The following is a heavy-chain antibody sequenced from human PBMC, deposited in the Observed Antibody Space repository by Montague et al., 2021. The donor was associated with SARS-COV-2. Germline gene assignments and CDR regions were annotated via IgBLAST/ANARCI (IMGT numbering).Heavy chain of an antibody. CDR2: VHDTGST. CDR1: CVSTGWYY. D-gene: IGHD4-23*01. V-gene: IGHV4-59*04. J-gene: IGHJ6*02. CDR3: AGYDRGGNYASPIYAMDV. Sequence: SETLSLTCTVSCVSTGWYYWTSIRQPTGQKPGYIGNVHDTGSTNFISSLKSRVTMSLDTSKNQFSLRLSSVTAADTAVYYCAGYDRGGNYASPIYAMDVWGQGTTVTVSS.